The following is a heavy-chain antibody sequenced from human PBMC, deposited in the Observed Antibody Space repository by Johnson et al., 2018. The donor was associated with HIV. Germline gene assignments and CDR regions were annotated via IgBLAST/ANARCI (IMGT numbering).Heavy chain of an antibody. CDR2: IGTAGDT. CDR3: ARDVASVYGSGDHAFDI. J-gene: IGHJ3*02. Sequence: VQLVESGGGLVQPGGSLRLSCAASGFTFSSYDMHWVRQATGKGLEWVSAIGTAGDTYYPGSVKRRFTSSSDNSSNTLYLQMGWLRGEDMAVYYCARDVASVYGSGDHAFDIWGQGTMVTVSS. V-gene: IGHV3-13*01. D-gene: IGHD3-10*01. CDR1: GFTFSSYD.